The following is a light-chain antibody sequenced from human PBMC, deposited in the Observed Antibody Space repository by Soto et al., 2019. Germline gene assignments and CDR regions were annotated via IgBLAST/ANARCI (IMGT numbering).Light chain of an antibody. J-gene: IGLJ1*01. V-gene: IGLV2-14*01. Sequence: QSALTQPASVSGSPGQSITISCTGTSSDVGAYNYVSWYQQHPGKAPKLMIYEVDNRPSGVSKRFSGSKSGNTASLTISGLHAADEADYDCSSYTSSSTDVFGTGTKLTVL. CDR1: SSDVGAYNY. CDR3: SSYTSSSTDV. CDR2: EVD.